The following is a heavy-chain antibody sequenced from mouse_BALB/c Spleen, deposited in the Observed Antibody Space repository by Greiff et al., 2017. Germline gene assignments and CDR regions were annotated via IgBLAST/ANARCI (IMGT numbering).Heavy chain of an antibody. Sequence: DVKLVESGPGLVKPSQSLSLTCSVTGYSITSGYYWNWIRQFPGNKLEWMGYISYDGSNNYNPSLKNRISITRDTSKNQFFLKLNSVTTEDTATYYCARGGMGNYYAMDYWGQGTSVTVSS. CDR3: ARGGMGNYYAMDY. V-gene: IGHV3-6*02. CDR1: GYSITSGYY. J-gene: IGHJ4*01. CDR2: ISYDGSN.